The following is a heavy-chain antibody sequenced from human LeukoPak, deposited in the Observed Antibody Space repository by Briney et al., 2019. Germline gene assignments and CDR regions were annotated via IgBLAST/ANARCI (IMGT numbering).Heavy chain of an antibody. Sequence: ASVKVSCKASGYTFTSYGINWVRQVPGQGLEWVGWISASNGLTNYAQMFQGRVTMTTDTTTSTAYMELKSLRSDDTAVYYCAKYMFDRSGYYYIFDYWGQGTLVTVSS. V-gene: IGHV1-18*01. D-gene: IGHD3-22*01. CDR1: GYTFTSYG. CDR3: AKYMFDRSGYYYIFDY. CDR2: ISASNGLT. J-gene: IGHJ4*02.